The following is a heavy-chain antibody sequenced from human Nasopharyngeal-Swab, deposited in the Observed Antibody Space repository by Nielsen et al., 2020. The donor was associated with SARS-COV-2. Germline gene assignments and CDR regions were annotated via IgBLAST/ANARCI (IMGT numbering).Heavy chain of an antibody. V-gene: IGHV3-33*01. Sequence: SLNISCAASGFTFSSYGMHWVRQAPGTGLEWVAVIWYDGSNKYYADSVKGRFTISRDNSKNTLYLQMNSLRAEDTAVYYCAREFRRYSSSWHFDYWGQGTLVTVSS. CDR3: AREFRRYSSSWHFDY. D-gene: IGHD6-13*01. CDR2: IWYDGSNK. J-gene: IGHJ4*02. CDR1: GFTFSSYG.